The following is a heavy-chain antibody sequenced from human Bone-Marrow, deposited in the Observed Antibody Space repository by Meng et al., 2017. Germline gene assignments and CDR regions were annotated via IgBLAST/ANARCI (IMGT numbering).Heavy chain of an antibody. CDR2: IYYSGST. J-gene: IGHJ2*01. Sequence: ESLKISCTVSGGSISSYYWSWIRQPPGKGLEWIGYIYYSGSTNYNPSLKSRVTISVDTSKNQFSLKLSSVTAADTAVYYCARVALRYFDWLLPYWYFDLWGRGTLVTVSS. CDR1: GGSISSYY. CDR3: ARVALRYFDWLLPYWYFDL. V-gene: IGHV4-59*01. D-gene: IGHD3-9*01.